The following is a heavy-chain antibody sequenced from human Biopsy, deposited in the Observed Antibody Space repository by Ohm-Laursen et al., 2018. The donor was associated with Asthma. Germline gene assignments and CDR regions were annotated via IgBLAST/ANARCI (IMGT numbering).Heavy chain of an antibody. CDR3: ARAVDYSHYYGIDV. D-gene: IGHD3-10*01. Sequence: SVKVSCKTSGYSFNSAGITWVRQPPGQGLEWMGWISVYNGNTKVAQKLQDRVTMITDTSTSTAYMELRSLRSDDTAVYFCARAVDYSHYYGIDVWGQGTTVTVS. V-gene: IGHV1-18*01. J-gene: IGHJ6*02. CDR2: ISVYNGNT. CDR1: GYSFNSAG.